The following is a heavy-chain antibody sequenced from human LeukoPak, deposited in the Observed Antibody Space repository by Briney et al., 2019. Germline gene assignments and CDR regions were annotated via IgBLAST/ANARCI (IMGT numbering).Heavy chain of an antibody. J-gene: IGHJ4*02. D-gene: IGHD3-3*02. CDR1: GCTLTELS. CDR2: FDPEDGET. Sequence: ASVKVSCKVSGCTLTELSMHWVRQAPGKGLEWMGGFDPEDGETIYAQKFQGRVTMTEDTSTDIAYMELSSLRSEDTAVYYCATDKETQLALDYWGQGTLVTVSS. V-gene: IGHV1-24*01. CDR3: ATDKETQLALDY.